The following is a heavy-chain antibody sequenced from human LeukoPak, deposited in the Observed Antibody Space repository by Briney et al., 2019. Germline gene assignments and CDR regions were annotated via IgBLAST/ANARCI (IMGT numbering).Heavy chain of an antibody. V-gene: IGHV1-69*13. Sequence: SVKVSCKASGGTFSSYAISWVRQAPGQGLEWMGGIIPIFGTANYAQKFQGRVTITADESTSTAYMELSSLRSEDTAVYYCARGSADSSGYVYYYYYYMDVWGKGTTVAVSS. CDR2: IIPIFGTA. CDR3: ARGSADSSGYVYYYYYYMDV. D-gene: IGHD3-22*01. J-gene: IGHJ6*03. CDR1: GGTFSSYA.